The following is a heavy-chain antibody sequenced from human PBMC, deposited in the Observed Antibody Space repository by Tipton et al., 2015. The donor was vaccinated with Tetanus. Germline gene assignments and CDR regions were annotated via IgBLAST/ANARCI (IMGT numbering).Heavy chain of an antibody. CDR1: GDSLSNGDYY. J-gene: IGHJ5*02. Sequence: TLSLTCTVSGDSLSNGDYYWSWIRQPPGKGLESIGYIYYSGSTYYNPSLKSRVTISVDTSKNQFSLRLSSVTAADTAVYYCARDQGGGRVVRLNWFDPWGQGTLVTVSS. D-gene: IGHD6-6*01. V-gene: IGHV4-30-4*01. CDR3: ARDQGGGRVVRLNWFDP. CDR2: IYYSGST.